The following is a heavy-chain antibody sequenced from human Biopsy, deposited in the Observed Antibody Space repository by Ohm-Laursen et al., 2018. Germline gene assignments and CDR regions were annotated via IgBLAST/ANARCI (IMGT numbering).Heavy chain of an antibody. D-gene: IGHD3-10*01. Sequence: ASVKVSCKASGYTFTDYSLHWVRQAPGQGLEWMGWVNPNSGATNYTQKFQGRVTMTSDTSISTAYIELRRLISDDTAVYFCARDRMVTIITLVRADTFDIWGQGTLVSVSS. CDR2: VNPNSGAT. V-gene: IGHV1-2*02. J-gene: IGHJ3*02. CDR3: ARDRMVTIITLVRADTFDI. CDR1: GYTFTDYS.